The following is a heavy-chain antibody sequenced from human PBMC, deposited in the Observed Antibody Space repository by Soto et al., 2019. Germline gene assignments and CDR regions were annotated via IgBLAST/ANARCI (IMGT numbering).Heavy chain of an antibody. CDR3: ARDRRDGYNFDY. CDR1: GFTFSSYS. Sequence: GGSLRLSCAASGFTFSSYSMNWVRQAPGKGLEWVSSISSSTSYTYYADSVQGRFTISRDNAKNSLYLQMNSLRAEDTAVYYCARDRRDGYNFDYWGQGTLVTVSS. V-gene: IGHV3-21*01. J-gene: IGHJ4*02. D-gene: IGHD5-12*01. CDR2: ISSSTSYT.